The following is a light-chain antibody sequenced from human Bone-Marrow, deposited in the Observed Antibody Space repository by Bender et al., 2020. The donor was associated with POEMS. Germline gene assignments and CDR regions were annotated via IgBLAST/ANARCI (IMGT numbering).Light chain of an antibody. Sequence: QSVLTQPPSASGTPGQRVTISCSGGSSNIGAHAVNWYQHLPGTAPKLLIYSHNQRPSEVPDRFSGFRSGTSASLAISGLQSEDEAGYWCAVCDDSLNGWVFGGGTNLTVL. CDR1: SSNIGAHA. J-gene: IGLJ3*02. CDR2: SHN. V-gene: IGLV1-44*01. CDR3: AVCDDSLNGWV.